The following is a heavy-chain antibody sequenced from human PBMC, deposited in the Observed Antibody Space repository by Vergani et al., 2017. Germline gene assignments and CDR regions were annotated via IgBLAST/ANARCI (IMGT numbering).Heavy chain of an antibody. V-gene: IGHV3-23*01. CDR1: GFTFSSYA. D-gene: IGHD3-22*01. Sequence: EVQLLESGGGLVQPGGSLRLSCAASGFTFSSYAMSWVRQAPGKGLEWVSAISGSGGSTYYADSVKGRFTISRDNSKNTLYLQMNSLRAEDTAVYYCARGSYYYDSSGYSTPVDYWGQGTLVTVSS. CDR3: ARGSYYYDSSGYSTPVDY. J-gene: IGHJ4*02. CDR2: ISGSGGST.